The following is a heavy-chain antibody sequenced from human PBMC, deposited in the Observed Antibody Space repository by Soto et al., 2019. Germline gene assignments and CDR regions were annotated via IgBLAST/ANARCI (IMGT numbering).Heavy chain of an antibody. V-gene: IGHV1-2*04. CDR2: INPNSGGT. D-gene: IGHD3-3*01. Sequence: WASVKVSCKASGYTFTGYYMHWVRQAPGQGLEWMGWINPNSGGTKYAQKFQGWVTMTRDTSISTAYMELSRLRSDDTAVYYCARSYDFWSGYDWFDPWGQGTLVTVSS. CDR3: ARSYDFWSGYDWFDP. CDR1: GYTFTGYY. J-gene: IGHJ5*02.